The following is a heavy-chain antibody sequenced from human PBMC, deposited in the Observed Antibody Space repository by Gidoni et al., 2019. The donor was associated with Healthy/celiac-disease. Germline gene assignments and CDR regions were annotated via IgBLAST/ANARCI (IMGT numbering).Heavy chain of an antibody. V-gene: IGHV3-53*01. D-gene: IGHD6-6*01. Sequence: EVQLVESGGGLIQPGGSLRLSCAASGFTVSSNYMSWVRQAPGKGLEWVSVIYSGGSTYYADSVKGRFTISRDNSKNTLYLQMNSLRAEDTAVYYCATTSIAARPFAFDIWGQGTMVTVSS. CDR3: ATTSIAARPFAFDI. CDR1: GFTVSSNY. CDR2: IYSGGST. J-gene: IGHJ3*02.